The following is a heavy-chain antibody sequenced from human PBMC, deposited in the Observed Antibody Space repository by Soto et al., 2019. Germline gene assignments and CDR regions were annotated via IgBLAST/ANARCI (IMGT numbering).Heavy chain of an antibody. CDR1: VDSVSSYRAA. CDR3: ARVPRSRSVYYFDY. CDR2: TYYRSRWYN. V-gene: IGHV6-1*01. Sequence: SQTLSLTCAISVDSVSSYRAASNWIRQTPSRGLEWLGRTYYRSRWYNDYAVSVKSRITINPDTSKNQFSLQLNSVTPEDTAVYYCARVPRSRSVYYFDYWGQGTLVTVSS. J-gene: IGHJ4*02. D-gene: IGHD1-26*01.